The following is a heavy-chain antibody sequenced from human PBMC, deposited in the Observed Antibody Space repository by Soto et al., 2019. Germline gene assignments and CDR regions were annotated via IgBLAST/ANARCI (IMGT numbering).Heavy chain of an antibody. D-gene: IGHD3-22*01. J-gene: IGHJ6*02. Sequence: PGGSLRLSCAASGFTFSSYGMHWVRQAPGKGLEWVAVISCDGSNKYYADSVKGRFTISRDNSKNTLYLQMNSLRAEDTAVYYCARDLSARKYDSSGYYYVFYYYGMDVWGQGTTVTVSS. CDR2: ISCDGSNK. V-gene: IGHV3-30*03. CDR1: GFTFSSYG. CDR3: ARDLSARKYDSSGYYYVFYYYGMDV.